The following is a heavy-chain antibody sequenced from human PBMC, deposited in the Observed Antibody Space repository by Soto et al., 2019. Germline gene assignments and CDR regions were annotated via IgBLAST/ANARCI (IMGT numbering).Heavy chain of an antibody. CDR2: MNPNSGNT. D-gene: IGHD6-19*01. Sequence: QVQLVQSGAEVKKPGASVNVSCKASGYTFTSYDINWVRQATGQGLEWMGWMNPNSGNTGYAQKFQGRVTMTRNTSISTAYMELSSLRSEDTAVYYCARGDFYVGYSSGWYPPFDYWGQGTLVTVSS. V-gene: IGHV1-8*01. CDR1: GYTFTSYD. CDR3: ARGDFYVGYSSGWYPPFDY. J-gene: IGHJ4*02.